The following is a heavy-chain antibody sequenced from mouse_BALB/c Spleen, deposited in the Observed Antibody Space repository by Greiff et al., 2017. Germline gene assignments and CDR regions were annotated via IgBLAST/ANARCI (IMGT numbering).Heavy chain of an antibody. CDR1: GFTFSDYY. CDR2: ISDGGSYT. D-gene: IGHD2-1*01. J-gene: IGHJ4*01. V-gene: IGHV5-4*02. CDR3: ARDGNYVGYAMDY. Sequence: DVQLVESGGGLVKPGGSLKLSCAASGFTFSDYYMYWVRQTPEKRLEWVATISDGGSYTYYPDSVKGRFTISRDNAKNNLYLQMSSLKSEDTAMYYCARDGNYVGYAMDYWGQGTSVTVSS.